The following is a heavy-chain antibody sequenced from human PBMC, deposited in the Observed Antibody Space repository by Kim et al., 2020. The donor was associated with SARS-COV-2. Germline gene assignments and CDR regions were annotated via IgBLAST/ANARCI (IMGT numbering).Heavy chain of an antibody. D-gene: IGHD3-10*01. CDR2: IYPGDFDT. CDR3: STSYGSGTQPPSWFDP. Sequence: GESLKISCKGSGYSFTSYWIGWVRQMPGKGLEWMGIIYPGDFDTRYSPSFQGQVTISADKSISTAYLQWSSLKASDTAMYYCSTSYGSGTQPPSWFDPWGQGTLVTVSS. V-gene: IGHV5-51*01. J-gene: IGHJ5*02. CDR1: GYSFTSYW.